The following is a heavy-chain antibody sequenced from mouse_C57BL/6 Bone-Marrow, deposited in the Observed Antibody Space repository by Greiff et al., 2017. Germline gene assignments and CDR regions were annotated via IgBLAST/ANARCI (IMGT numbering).Heavy chain of an antibody. CDR3: AKGLGRGFDY. D-gene: IGHD4-1*01. CDR1: GYSITSGYY. J-gene: IGHJ2*01. Sequence: EVHLVESGPGLVKPSQSLSLTCSVTGYSITSGYYWNWIRQFPGNKLEWMGYISYDGSNNYNPSLKNRISITRDTSKKQFFLKLNSVTTEDTATYYCAKGLGRGFDYWGQGTTLTVSS. V-gene: IGHV3-6*01. CDR2: ISYDGSN.